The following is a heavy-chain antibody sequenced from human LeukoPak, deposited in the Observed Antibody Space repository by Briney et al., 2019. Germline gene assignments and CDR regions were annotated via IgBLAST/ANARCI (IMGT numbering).Heavy chain of an antibody. CDR2: IYTSGST. CDR1: GGSISSGSYY. V-gene: IGHV4-61*02. D-gene: IGHD3-22*01. CDR3: ARDRGQIGYYYYYYMDV. J-gene: IGHJ6*03. Sequence: SQTLSLTCTVSGGSISSGSYYWSWIRQPAGKGLEWIGRIYTSGSTNYNPSLKSRVTISVDTSKNQFSLKLSSVTAADTAVYYCARDRGQIGYYYYYYMDVWGKGTTVTVSS.